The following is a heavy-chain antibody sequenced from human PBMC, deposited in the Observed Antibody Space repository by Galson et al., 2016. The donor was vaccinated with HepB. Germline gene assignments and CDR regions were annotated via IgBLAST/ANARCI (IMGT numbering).Heavy chain of an antibody. CDR2: VRGNGVSA. CDR3: AKEWLVGYSSDWYRLGDAFDM. CDR1: GFIFTNYA. D-gene: IGHD6-19*01. J-gene: IGHJ3*02. V-gene: IGHV3-23*01. Sequence: SLRLSCAASGFIFTNYAMSWVRQAPGKGLEWVSGVRGNGVSAFYVASVKGRFTISRDNSKNTVNLQMHSLRVEDTAVYYCAKEWLVGYSSDWYRLGDAFDMWGQGTMVTVSS.